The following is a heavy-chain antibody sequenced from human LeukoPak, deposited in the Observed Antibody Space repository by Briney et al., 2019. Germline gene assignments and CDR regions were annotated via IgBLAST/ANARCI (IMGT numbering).Heavy chain of an antibody. CDR3: VRNLAVAGTCFDS. CDR2: IKQDRSEK. CDR1: GFTFSNFW. D-gene: IGHD6-19*01. J-gene: IGHJ4*02. V-gene: IGHV3-7*03. Sequence: GGSLRLSCAASGFTFSNFWMDWVRQAPGKGLEWVANIKQDRSEKYYVDSVKGRFTISRDNAKNSLYLQMNSLRAEDTAVYYCVRNLAVAGTCFDSWGQGTLVTVSS.